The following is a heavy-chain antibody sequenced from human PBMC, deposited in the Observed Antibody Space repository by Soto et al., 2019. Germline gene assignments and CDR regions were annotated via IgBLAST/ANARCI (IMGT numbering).Heavy chain of an antibody. D-gene: IGHD3-3*01. J-gene: IGHJ6*02. Sequence: PSETLSLTCAVYGGSFSGYYWSWIRQPPGKGLEWIGEINHSGSTNYNPSLKSRVTISVDTSKNQFSLKLSSVTAADTAVYYCARGPTYDFWRRGYYYYYGMDVWGQGTTVTVSS. V-gene: IGHV4-34*01. CDR2: INHSGST. CDR1: GGSFSGYY. CDR3: ARGPTYDFWRRGYYYYYGMDV.